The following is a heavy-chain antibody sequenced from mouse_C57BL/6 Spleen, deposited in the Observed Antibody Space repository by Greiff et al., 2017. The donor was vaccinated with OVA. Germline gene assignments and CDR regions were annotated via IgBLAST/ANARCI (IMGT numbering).Heavy chain of an antibody. D-gene: IGHD6-1*01. V-gene: IGHV5-12*01. J-gene: IGHJ1*03. Sequence: EVNVVESGGGLVQPGGSLKLSCAASGFTFSDYYMYWVRQTPEKRLEWVAYISNGGGSTYYPDTVKGRFTISRDNAKNTLYLQMSRLKSEDTAMYYCARGGVASGYFDVWGTGTTVTVSS. CDR2: ISNGGGST. CDR3: ARGGVASGYFDV. CDR1: GFTFSDYY.